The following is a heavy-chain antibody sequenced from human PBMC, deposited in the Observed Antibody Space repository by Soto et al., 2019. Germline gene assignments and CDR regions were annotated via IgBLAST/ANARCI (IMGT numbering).Heavy chain of an antibody. CDR2: IIPIFGTA. CDR3: ARGVSRSYSSPLDR. D-gene: IGHD3-10*01. Sequence: QVQLVQSGAEVKKPGSSVKVSCKPSGGSFSIYTFNWVRQAPGQGLEWMGGIIPIFGTATYAQKFQGRVTITAEDATSTAYMEVRALRSEDTAVYFCARGVSRSYSSPLDRWGQGTLVTVSS. J-gene: IGHJ5*02. CDR1: GGSFSIYT. V-gene: IGHV1-69*01.